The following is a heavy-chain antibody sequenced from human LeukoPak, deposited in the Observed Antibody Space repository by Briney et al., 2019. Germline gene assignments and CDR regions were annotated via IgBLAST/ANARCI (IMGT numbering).Heavy chain of an antibody. CDR3: AKVRMGVVAALDL. CDR2: ISYDGKNK. D-gene: IGHD2-2*01. V-gene: IGHV3-30*18. J-gene: IGHJ2*01. CDR1: DFSFSNYW. Sequence: GGSLRLSCAASDFSFSNYWMTWLRQAPGKGLEWVAVISYDGKNKYYADSVTGRFIISRDSSKNTLYLQMDSLTVEDTAVYYCAKVRMGVVAALDLWGRGTLVTVSS.